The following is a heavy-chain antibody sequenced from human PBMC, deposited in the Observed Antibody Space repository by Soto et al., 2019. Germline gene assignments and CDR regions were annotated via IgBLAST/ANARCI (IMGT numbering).Heavy chain of an antibody. CDR2: MNPNSGNT. J-gene: IGHJ6*02. CDR3: ASAIVLVPAAKRYYYYGMDV. V-gene: IGHV1-8*01. Sequence: QVQLVQSGAEVKKPGASVKVSCKASGYTFTSYDINWVRQATGQGLEWMGWMNPNSGNTGYAQKFQGRVTMTRNTSISTADMELSSLRSEDTAVYYCASAIVLVPAAKRYYYYGMDVWGQGTTVTVSS. CDR1: GYTFTSYD. D-gene: IGHD2-2*01.